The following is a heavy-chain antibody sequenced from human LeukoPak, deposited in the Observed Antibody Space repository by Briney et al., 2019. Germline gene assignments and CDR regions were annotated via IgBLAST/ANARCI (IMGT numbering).Heavy chain of an antibody. V-gene: IGHV4-34*01. CDR2: INHSGST. Sequence: PSETLSLTCAAYGGSFSGYYWSWIRQPPGKGLEWIGEINHSGSTNYNPSLKSRVTISVDTSKNQFSLKLSSVTAADTAVYYCARTSIVGADFDYWGQGTLVTVSS. D-gene: IGHD1-26*01. CDR1: GGSFSGYY. J-gene: IGHJ4*02. CDR3: ARTSIVGADFDY.